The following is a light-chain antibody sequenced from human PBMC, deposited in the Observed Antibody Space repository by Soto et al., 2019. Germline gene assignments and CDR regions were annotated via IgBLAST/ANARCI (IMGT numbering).Light chain of an antibody. Sequence: EIVLTQSPGTLSLSPGERATLSCRASQSVSSSYLAWYQRKPGQAPRLLIYGASSRATGIPDRFSGSGSGTDFPLTISRLEPEDFAVYYCQQYGSSLYTFGQGTKLEIK. CDR3: QQYGSSLYT. CDR2: GAS. J-gene: IGKJ2*01. CDR1: QSVSSSY. V-gene: IGKV3-20*01.